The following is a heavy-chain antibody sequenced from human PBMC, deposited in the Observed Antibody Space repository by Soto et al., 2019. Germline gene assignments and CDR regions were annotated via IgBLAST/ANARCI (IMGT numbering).Heavy chain of an antibody. D-gene: IGHD3-16*01. CDR1: GYTFTSYY. V-gene: IGHV1-46*01. CDR3: ARDRSITFGGVTDHDAFDI. CDR2: INPSGGST. J-gene: IGHJ3*02. Sequence: ASVKVSCKASGYTFTSYYMHWLRQSPGQGLEWMGIINPSGGSTSYAQKFQGRVTMTRDTSTSTVYMELSSLRSEDTAVYYCARDRSITFGGVTDHDAFDIWGQGTMVTVSS.